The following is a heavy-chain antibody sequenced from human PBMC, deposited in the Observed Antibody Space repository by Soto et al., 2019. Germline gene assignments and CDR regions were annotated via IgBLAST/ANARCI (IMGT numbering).Heavy chain of an antibody. CDR1: GGSVSSGSYY. CDR2: IYYSGST. J-gene: IGHJ4*02. V-gene: IGHV4-61*01. Sequence: QVQLQESGPGLVKPSETLSLTCTVSGGSVSSGSYYWSWIRQPPGKGLEWIGYIYYSGSTNYNPSLKSRVTISVETSKNQFSLKLSSVTAADTAVYYCATSWIQSPTARWGQGTLVTVSS. CDR3: ATSWIQSPTAR. D-gene: IGHD5-18*01.